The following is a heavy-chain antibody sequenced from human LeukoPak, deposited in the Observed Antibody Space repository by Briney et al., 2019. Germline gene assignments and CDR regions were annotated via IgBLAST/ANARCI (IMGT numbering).Heavy chain of an antibody. Sequence: GGSLRLSCAASGFTFSSYGMHWVRQAPGKGLEWVAFIRYDGSNKYYADSVKGRFTISRDNSKNTLYLQMNSLRAEDTAVYYCAKVVAGHYYGSGTIDYWGQGTLVTVSS. CDR2: IRYDGSNK. J-gene: IGHJ4*02. D-gene: IGHD3-10*01. CDR1: GFTFSSYG. V-gene: IGHV3-30*02. CDR3: AKVVAGHYYGSGTIDY.